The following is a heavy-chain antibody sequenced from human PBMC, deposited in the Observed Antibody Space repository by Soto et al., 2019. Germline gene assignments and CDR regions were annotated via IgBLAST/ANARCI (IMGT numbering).Heavy chain of an antibody. V-gene: IGHV3-74*01. CDR1: GFTFSSYW. J-gene: IGHJ4*02. CDR3: ARMQSGSYDFDY. CDR2: INPDGSST. D-gene: IGHD3-10*01. Sequence: EVQLVESGGGLVQPGGSLRLSCAASGFTFSSYWLHWVRQVPGKGLVWVSRINPDGSSTTYADSVKGRFTISRDNAKNTLYLQMNSLRAEDTAVYTCARMQSGSYDFDYWGQGTLVTVSS.